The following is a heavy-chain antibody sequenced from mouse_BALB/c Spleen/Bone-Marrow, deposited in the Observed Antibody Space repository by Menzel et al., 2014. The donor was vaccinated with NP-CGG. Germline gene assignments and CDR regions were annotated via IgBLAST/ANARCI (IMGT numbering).Heavy chain of an antibody. Sequence: LQESGAELVKPGASVKMSCKASGYTFTSYNMHWVKRTPGQGLEWIGAIYPGNGDTSYNQKFKGKATLTADKSSSTAYMQLSSLTSEDSAVYYCARDGLLSDYWGQGTTLTVSS. CDR2: IYPGNGDT. J-gene: IGHJ2*01. V-gene: IGHV1-12*01. CDR3: ARDGLLSDY. D-gene: IGHD2-3*01. CDR1: GYTFTSYN.